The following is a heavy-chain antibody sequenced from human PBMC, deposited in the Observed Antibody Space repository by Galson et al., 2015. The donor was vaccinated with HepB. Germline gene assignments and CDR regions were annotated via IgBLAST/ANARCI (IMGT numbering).Heavy chain of an antibody. CDR2: IYSGGNT. D-gene: IGHD6-19*01. CDR3: ARDKIEDSIGWHDFDY. V-gene: IGHV3-53*01. J-gene: IGHJ4*02. Sequence: SLRLSCAASGLTVSSNYMSWVRQAPGKGLEWVSVIYSGGNTYYADSVKGRFTISRDNSKNMVYLQMNSLGAEDTAMYYCARDKIEDSIGWHDFDYWGQGTLVTVSS. CDR1: GLTVSSNY.